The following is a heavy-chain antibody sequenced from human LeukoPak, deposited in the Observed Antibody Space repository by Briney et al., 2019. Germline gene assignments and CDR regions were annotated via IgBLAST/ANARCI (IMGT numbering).Heavy chain of an antibody. J-gene: IGHJ4*02. Sequence: PGGSLRLSCAASGFTFSSYSVTWVRQAPGKGLEWVSSISSSSSYIYYADSVKGRFTISRDNAKNSLYLQMNSLRAEDTAVYYCARVAGATGGSLDYWGQGTLVTVSS. V-gene: IGHV3-21*04. CDR2: ISSSSSYI. CDR3: ARVAGATGGSLDY. CDR1: GFTFSSYS. D-gene: IGHD1-26*01.